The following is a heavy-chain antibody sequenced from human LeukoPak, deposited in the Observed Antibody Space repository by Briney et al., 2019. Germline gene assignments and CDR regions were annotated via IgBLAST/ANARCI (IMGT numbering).Heavy chain of an antibody. CDR2: IYTSGST. Sequence: SETLSLTCTVSGGSISSYYWSWIRQPAGKGLEWIGRIYTSGSTNYNPSLKSRVTMSVDTSENQFSLKLSSVTAADTAVYYCARAALYSGYDEFDYWGQGTLVTVSS. CDR1: GGSISSYY. D-gene: IGHD5-12*01. CDR3: ARAALYSGYDEFDY. J-gene: IGHJ4*02. V-gene: IGHV4-4*07.